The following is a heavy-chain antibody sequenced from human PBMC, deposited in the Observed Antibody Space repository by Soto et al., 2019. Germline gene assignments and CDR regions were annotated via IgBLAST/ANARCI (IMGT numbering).Heavy chain of an antibody. CDR3: AKRRGAGGHFDY. J-gene: IGHJ4*02. CDR1: GFTFSTYA. D-gene: IGHD2-15*01. CDR2: VSSGGGT. V-gene: IGHV3-23*01. Sequence: EVELLESGGGLVQPEGSLRLSCAASGFTFSTYAMGWVRQAPGKGLEWVSVVSSGGGTHYADSVKGRFTVSRANSKDTLSLQMTSLRADATAVYYCAKRRGAGGHFDYWGQGALVTVSS.